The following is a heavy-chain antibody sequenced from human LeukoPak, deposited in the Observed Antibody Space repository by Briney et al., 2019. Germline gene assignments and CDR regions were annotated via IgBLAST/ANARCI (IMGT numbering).Heavy chain of an antibody. V-gene: IGHV3-30*02. Sequence: GRSLRLSCAASGFTFSSYAMHWVRQAPGKGLEWVAFIRYDGSNKYYADSVKGRFTISRDNSKNTLYLQMNSLRAEDTAVYYCAKAPEADYWGQGTLVTVSS. J-gene: IGHJ4*02. CDR2: IRYDGSNK. CDR1: GFTFSSYA. CDR3: AKAPEADY.